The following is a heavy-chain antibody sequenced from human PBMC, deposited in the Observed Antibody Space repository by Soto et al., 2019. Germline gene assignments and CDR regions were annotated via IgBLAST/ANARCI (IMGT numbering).Heavy chain of an antibody. CDR3: ARLSGSALGY. CDR2: ISFSGDTI. D-gene: IGHD1-26*01. V-gene: IGHV3-11*01. J-gene: IGHJ4*02. Sequence: PGGSLRLSCAVSGFTFSDYYMSWIRQAPGKGLEWISCISFSGDTIIYADSVKGRFTTSRDNARNSLYLQMNSLRAEDTAVYYCARLSGSALGYWGQGTQVTVSS. CDR1: GFTFSDYY.